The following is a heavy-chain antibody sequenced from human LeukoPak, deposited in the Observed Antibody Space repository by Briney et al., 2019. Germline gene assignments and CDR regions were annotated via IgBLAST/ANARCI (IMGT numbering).Heavy chain of an antibody. CDR3: TTPAAGPGAEYSRH. J-gene: IGHJ1*01. D-gene: IGHD6-13*01. V-gene: IGHV3-21*01. CDR2: ISSDSHFI. Sequence: GGSLRLSCAASGFTFSSSAMNWVRQAPGKGLEWVSSISSDSHFIYCADSLKDRLTVSRDNAKNSLYLQVNGLRAEDTAVYYCTTPAAGPGAEYSRHWGQGTLVTVSP. CDR1: GFTFSSSA.